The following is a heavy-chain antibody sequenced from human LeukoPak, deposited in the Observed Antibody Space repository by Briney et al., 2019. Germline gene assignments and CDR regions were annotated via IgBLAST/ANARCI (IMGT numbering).Heavy chain of an antibody. CDR2: ISHSENT. CDR3: ARSDYIWGSYRVYDY. D-gene: IGHD3-16*02. Sequence: SETLSLTCAVSGGSISSRSWWSWVRRAPGKGLEWIGEISHSENTNYSPSLKSRVTTSIDKSNNQFSLNLTSVTAADTAVYYCARSDYIWGSYRVYDYWGQGTLVTVSA. J-gene: IGHJ4*02. CDR1: GGSISSRSW. V-gene: IGHV4-4*02.